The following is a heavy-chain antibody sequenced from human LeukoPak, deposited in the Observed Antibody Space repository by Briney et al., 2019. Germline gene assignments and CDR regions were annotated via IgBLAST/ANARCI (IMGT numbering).Heavy chain of an antibody. D-gene: IGHD3-22*01. V-gene: IGHV3-23*01. J-gene: IGHJ4*02. CDR2: ISGSGGST. Sequence: PGGSLRLSCAASGFTFSSYAMSWVRQAPGKGLEWVSAISGSGGSTYYADSVKGRFTISRDNSKNTLYLQMNSLGAEDTAVYYCAKDPNNYYDSSGYYFNYFDYWGQGTLVTVSS. CDR1: GFTFSSYA. CDR3: AKDPNNYYDSSGYYFNYFDY.